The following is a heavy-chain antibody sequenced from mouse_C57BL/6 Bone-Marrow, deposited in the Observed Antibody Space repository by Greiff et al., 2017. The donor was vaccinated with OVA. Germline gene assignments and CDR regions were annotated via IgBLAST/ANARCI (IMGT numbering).Heavy chain of an antibody. CDR1: GFNIKDDY. V-gene: IGHV14-4*01. Sequence: EVKLQESGAELVRPGASVKLSCTASGFNIKDDYMHWVKQRPEQGLEWIGWIDPENGDTEYASKFQGKATITADTSSNTAYLQLSSLTSEDTAVYYCTTPMMVTTLRWYFDVWGTGTTVTVSS. J-gene: IGHJ1*03. CDR2: IDPENGDT. CDR3: TTPMMVTTLRWYFDV. D-gene: IGHD2-3*01.